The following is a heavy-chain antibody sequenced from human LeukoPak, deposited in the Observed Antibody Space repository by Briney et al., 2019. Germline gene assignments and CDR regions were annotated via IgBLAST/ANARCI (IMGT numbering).Heavy chain of an antibody. CDR1: GGSISSYY. V-gene: IGHV4-59*01. Sequence: SSETLSLTCTVSGGSISSYYWSWIRQPPGKGLEWIGYIYYSGSTNYNPSLKSRVTISLDTSKSQFSLKLSSVTAADTAVYYCARGYCSGGSCYPYNWFDPWGQGTLVTVSS. D-gene: IGHD2-15*01. CDR3: ARGYCSGGSCYPYNWFDP. J-gene: IGHJ5*02. CDR2: IYYSGST.